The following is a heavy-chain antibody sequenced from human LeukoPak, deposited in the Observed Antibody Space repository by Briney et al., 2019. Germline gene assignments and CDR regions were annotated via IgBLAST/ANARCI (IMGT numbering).Heavy chain of an antibody. V-gene: IGHV3-21*01. Sequence: GGSLRLSCAASGFTFSSFAMSWIRQAPGKAMEWVSSITSSGTYTFYADSVKGRFTISRDNAKNSLYLQMGSLGPEDTAVYYCARDPYSGNYGTYYYYYMDVWGKGTTVTISS. CDR3: ARDPYSGNYGTYYYYYMDV. D-gene: IGHD1-26*01. CDR2: ITSSGTYT. CDR1: GFTFSSFA. J-gene: IGHJ6*03.